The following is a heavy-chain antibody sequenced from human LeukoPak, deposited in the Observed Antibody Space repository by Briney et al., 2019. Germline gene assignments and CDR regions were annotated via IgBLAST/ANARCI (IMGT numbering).Heavy chain of an antibody. CDR1: GFTFSSYA. V-gene: IGHV3-23*01. CDR3: AKLGDYYGSGTYSRYDS. CDR2: ISGSGDIT. J-gene: IGHJ4*02. D-gene: IGHD3-10*01. Sequence: GGSLRLSCAASGFTFSSYAMSWVRQTPGKGLEWVSVISGSGDITYYADSVKGRFTISRDNSKNTLYLQMSSLRAEDTALYYCAKLGDYYGSGTYSRYDSWGQGALVTVSS.